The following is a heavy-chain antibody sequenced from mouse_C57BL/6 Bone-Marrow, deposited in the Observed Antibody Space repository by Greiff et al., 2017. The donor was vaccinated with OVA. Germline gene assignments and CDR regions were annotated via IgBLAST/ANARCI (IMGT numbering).Heavy chain of an antibody. Sequence: QVQLQQPGAELVRPGSSVKLSCKASGYTFTSYWMDWVKQRPGQGLEWIGNIYPSDSETHYNQKFKDKATLTVDKSSSTAYMQLSSLTSEDSAVYYCARKGNYGRSYWGQGTTLTVSS. CDR1: GYTFTSYW. CDR3: ARKGNYGRSY. V-gene: IGHV1-61*01. D-gene: IGHD1-1*01. CDR2: IYPSDSET. J-gene: IGHJ2*01.